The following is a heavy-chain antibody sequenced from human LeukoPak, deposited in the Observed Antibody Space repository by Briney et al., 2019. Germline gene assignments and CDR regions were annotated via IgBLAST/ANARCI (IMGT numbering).Heavy chain of an antibody. CDR2: IRYDGSNK. CDR3: AKALSGGEQRDAFDI. J-gene: IGHJ3*02. CDR1: GFTFSSYG. Sequence: GGSLRLSCAASGFTFSSYGMHWVRQAPGKGLEWVAFIRYDGSNKYYADSVKGRFTISRDNSKNTLYLQINSLRAEDTAVYYSAKALSGGEQRDAFDIWGQGTMVSVSS. V-gene: IGHV3-30*02. D-gene: IGHD3-10*01.